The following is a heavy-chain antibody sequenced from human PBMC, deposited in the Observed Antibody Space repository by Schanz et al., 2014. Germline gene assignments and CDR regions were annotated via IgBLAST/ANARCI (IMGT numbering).Heavy chain of an antibody. CDR2: IRGSGGST. CDR1: GFTFSYYS. D-gene: IGHD6-13*01. Sequence: EVQLLESGGGLVQPGGSLRLSCAASGFTFSYYSLNWVRQAPGKGLKWVSGIRGSGGSTYYADSVKGRFTISRDNSKNTLYLRMNSLRAEDTAVYYCAKEFSSSWWYGMDVWGQGTTVTVSS. V-gene: IGHV3-23*01. CDR3: AKEFSSSWWYGMDV. J-gene: IGHJ6*02.